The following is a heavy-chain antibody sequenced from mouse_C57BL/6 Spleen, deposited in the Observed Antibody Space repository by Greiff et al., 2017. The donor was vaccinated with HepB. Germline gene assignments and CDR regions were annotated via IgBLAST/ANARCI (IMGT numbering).Heavy chain of an antibody. J-gene: IGHJ3*01. Sequence: EVQGVESGGGLVKPGGSLKLSCAASGFTFSDYGMHWVRQAPEKGLEWVAYISSGSSTIYYADTVKGRFTIPRDNAKKTLFLQMTSLRSEDTAMYYCARPPHYYGSSLWFAYWGQGTLVTVSA. CDR3: ARPPHYYGSSLWFAY. V-gene: IGHV5-17*01. CDR1: GFTFSDYG. D-gene: IGHD1-1*01. CDR2: ISSGSSTI.